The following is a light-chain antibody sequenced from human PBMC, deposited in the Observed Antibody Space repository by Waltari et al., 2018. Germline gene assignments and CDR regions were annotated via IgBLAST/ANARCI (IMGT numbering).Light chain of an antibody. V-gene: IGLV4-69*01. Sequence: QLVLTHSPSASASLGASVKLTCTLSSGHSSNVIAWLQQQPEKGPRDLVKVNSDGSHSKGDKIPDRFSGSSSGTEHYLTISSLQSEDEADYYCQTGGHGTWVFGGGTKLTVL. CDR2: VNSDGSH. J-gene: IGLJ3*02. CDR1: SGHSSNV. CDR3: QTGGHGTWV.